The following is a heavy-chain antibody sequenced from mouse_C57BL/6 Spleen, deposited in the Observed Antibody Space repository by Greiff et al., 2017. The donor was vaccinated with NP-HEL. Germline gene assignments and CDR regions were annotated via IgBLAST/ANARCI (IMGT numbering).Heavy chain of an antibody. CDR3: ARSGWDGAMDY. V-gene: IGHV1-52*01. J-gene: IGHJ4*01. D-gene: IGHD4-1*01. CDR1: GYTFTSYW. Sequence: QVHVKQPGAELVRPGSSVKLSCKASGYTFTSYWMHWVKQRPIQGLEWIGNIDPSDSETHYNQKFKDKATLTVDKSSSTAYMQLSSLTSEDSAVYYCARSGWDGAMDYWGQGTSVTVSS. CDR2: IDPSDSET.